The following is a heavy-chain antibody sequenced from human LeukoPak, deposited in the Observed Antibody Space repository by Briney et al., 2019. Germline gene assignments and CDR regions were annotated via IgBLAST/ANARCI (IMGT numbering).Heavy chain of an antibody. CDR3: TTDQAFALRFLEWSDAFDI. J-gene: IGHJ3*02. CDR2: IKSKTDGGTT. D-gene: IGHD3-3*01. CDR1: GLTFTNAW. Sequence: TGGSLRLSCATSGLTFTNAWMSWFRQAPGKGLEWVGRIKSKTDGGTTDYAAPVKGRFTISRDDSKNTLYLQMNSLKTEDTAVYYCTTDQAFALRFLEWSDAFDIWGQGTMVTVSS. V-gene: IGHV3-15*01.